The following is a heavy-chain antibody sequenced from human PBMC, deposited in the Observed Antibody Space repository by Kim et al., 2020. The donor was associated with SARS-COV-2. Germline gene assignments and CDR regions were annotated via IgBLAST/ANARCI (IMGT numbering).Heavy chain of an antibody. D-gene: IGHD3-22*01. CDR3: VRLGRYYYDPTGALGPPDS. CDR1: GGSIRSHY. CDR2: FYYGGST. V-gene: IGHV4-59*08. J-gene: IGHJ4*02. Sequence: SETLSLTCSVSGGSIRSHYWSWIRQSPGKGLEYIGYFYYGGSTNYNASLKSRVTISPDTSKNQFSLELSSVTAADTAVYYCVRLGRYYYDPTGALGPPDSWGPGSLVTVSA.